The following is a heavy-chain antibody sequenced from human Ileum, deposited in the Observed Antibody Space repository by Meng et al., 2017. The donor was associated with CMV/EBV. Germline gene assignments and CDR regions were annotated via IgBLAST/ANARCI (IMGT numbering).Heavy chain of an antibody. CDR1: GFPFTNYW. D-gene: IGHD2-15*01. J-gene: IGHJ5*01. CDR3: ARSAAAPGDS. V-gene: IGHV3-7*01. CDR2: IDQDGRVK. Sequence: GESLKIPCAASGFPFTNYWMSWARQAPGKGLEWGGNIDQDGRVKFYGDSVKGRFTISRDNAKNSLYLQMDSLRVEDTAIYYCARSAAAPGDSWGQGTLVTVSS.